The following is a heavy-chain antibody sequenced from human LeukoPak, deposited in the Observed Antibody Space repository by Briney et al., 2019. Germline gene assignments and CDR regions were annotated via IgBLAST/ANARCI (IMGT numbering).Heavy chain of an antibody. CDR3: ARDRIWLADYYYYGMDV. CDR2: IYSGGST. CDR1: WFTVSSNC. V-gene: IGHV3-53*01. D-gene: IGHD6-19*01. Sequence: GGSLRLSCAASWFTVSSNCMSWVRQAPGKGLEWVSVIYSGGSTYYADSVKGRFTISRDNSKNTLYLQMNSLRAEDTAVYYCARDRIWLADYYYYGMDVWGQGTTVTVSS. J-gene: IGHJ6*02.